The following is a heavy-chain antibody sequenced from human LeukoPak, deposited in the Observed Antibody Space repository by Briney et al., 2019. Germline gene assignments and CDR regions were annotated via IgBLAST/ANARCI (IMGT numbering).Heavy chain of an antibody. CDR1: GYTFTSYG. CDR3: ARIVTTVTSDY. D-gene: IGHD4-11*01. J-gene: IGHJ4*02. V-gene: IGHV1-18*01. CDR2: IRAYNGNT. Sequence: SVKVSCKASGYTFTSYGISWVRQAPGPGLEGMGWIRAYNGNTNYAQKLQGRVTMTTDTSTSTAYMELRSLRSDDTAVYYCARIVTTVTSDYWGQGTLVTVSS.